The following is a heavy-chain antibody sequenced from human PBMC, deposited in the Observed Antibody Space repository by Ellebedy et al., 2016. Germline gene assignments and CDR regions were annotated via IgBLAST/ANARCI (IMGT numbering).Heavy chain of an antibody. CDR1: GGSISSYY. Sequence: GSLRLSCTVSGGSISSYYWSWIRQPPGKGLEWIGYIYYSGSTNYNPSLKSRVTISVDTSKNQFSLKLSSVTAADTAVYYCARVGSGWTYYYYYYGMDVWGQGTTVTVSS. CDR3: ARVGSGWTYYYYYYGMDV. J-gene: IGHJ6*02. D-gene: IGHD6-19*01. CDR2: IYYSGST. V-gene: IGHV4-59*01.